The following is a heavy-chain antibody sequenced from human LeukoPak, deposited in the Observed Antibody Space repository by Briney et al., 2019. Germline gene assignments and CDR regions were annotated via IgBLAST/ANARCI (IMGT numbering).Heavy chain of an antibody. CDR3: ATFISFYGDYGLRVGYFDY. J-gene: IGHJ4*02. V-gene: IGHV1-24*01. D-gene: IGHD4-17*01. CDR1: GYTLTELS. Sequence: ASVKVSCKVSGYTLTELSMHWVRQAPGKGLEWMGGFDPEDGGTIYAQKFQGRVTMTEDTSTDTAYMELSSLRSEDTAVYYCATFISFYGDYGLRVGYFDYWGQGTLVTVSS. CDR2: FDPEDGGT.